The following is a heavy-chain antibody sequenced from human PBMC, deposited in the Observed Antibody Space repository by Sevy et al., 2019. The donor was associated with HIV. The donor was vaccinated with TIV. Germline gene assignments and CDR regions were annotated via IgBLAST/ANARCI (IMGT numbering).Heavy chain of an antibody. CDR1: GYTLSELS. V-gene: IGHV1-24*01. Sequence: GASVKVSCMVSGYTLSELSMHWVRQAPGIGLEWMGSFDPEDDETIYAQKFQGRVTMTEDTSTDTAYMELNNLRSEDTAVYYCATTKDYYDSSGSPFDYWGQGTLVTVSS. D-gene: IGHD3-22*01. J-gene: IGHJ4*02. CDR3: ATTKDYYDSSGSPFDY. CDR2: FDPEDDET.